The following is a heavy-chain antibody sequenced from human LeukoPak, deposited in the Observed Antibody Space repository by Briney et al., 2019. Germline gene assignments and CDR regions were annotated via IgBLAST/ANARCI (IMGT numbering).Heavy chain of an antibody. D-gene: IGHD2-2*02. Sequence: GGSLRLSCAASGFTVSSNYMSWVRQAPGKGLEWVSVIYSGGSTYYADSVKGRFTISRDNSKNTLYLQMNSLRAEDTAVYYCARDEDYQLLYQPDYWGQGTLVIVSS. V-gene: IGHV3-66*01. CDR2: IYSGGST. CDR1: GFTVSSNY. CDR3: ARDEDYQLLYQPDY. J-gene: IGHJ4*02.